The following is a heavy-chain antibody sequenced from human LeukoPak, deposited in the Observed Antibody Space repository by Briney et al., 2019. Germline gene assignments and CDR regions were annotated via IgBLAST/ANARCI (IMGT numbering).Heavy chain of an antibody. CDR2: ISSSSSTI. D-gene: IGHD4-17*01. V-gene: IGHV3-48*02. Sequence: GGSPRLSCAASGFTFSRYWMNWVRQAPGKGLEWVSYISSSSSTIYYADSVKGRFTISRDNAKNSLYLQMDSLRDEDTAVYYCARDYRWVTTGGFDYWGQGTLVTVSS. CDR1: GFTFSRYW. CDR3: ARDYRWVTTGGFDY. J-gene: IGHJ4*02.